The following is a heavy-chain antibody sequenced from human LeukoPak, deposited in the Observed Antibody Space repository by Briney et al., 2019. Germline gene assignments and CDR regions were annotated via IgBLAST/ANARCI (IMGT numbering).Heavy chain of an antibody. D-gene: IGHD3-16*01. CDR1: GFTFSSYA. Sequence: GGSLGLSCAASGFTFSSYAKHWVRQAPGKGLEWVAVISYDGSNKYYADSVKGRFTISRDNSKNTLYLQMNSLRAEDTAVYYCARDMGDYYYYMDVWGKGTTVTVSS. CDR3: ARDMGDYYYYMDV. V-gene: IGHV3-30*04. J-gene: IGHJ6*03. CDR2: ISYDGSNK.